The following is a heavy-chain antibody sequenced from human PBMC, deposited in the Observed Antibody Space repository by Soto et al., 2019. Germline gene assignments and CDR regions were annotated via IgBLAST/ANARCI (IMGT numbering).Heavy chain of an antibody. CDR1: GFTFSNAW. Sequence: EVQLVESGGGLVKPGGSLRLSCAASGFTFSNAWMSWVRQAPGKGLEWVGRIKSKIDGGTTDYAAPAKGRFTISRDDSKNTLYLQMNSLKTEDTALYYCTTVRGFDPWGQGTLVTVSS. CDR3: TTVRGFDP. V-gene: IGHV3-15*01. CDR2: IKSKIDGGTT. J-gene: IGHJ5*02.